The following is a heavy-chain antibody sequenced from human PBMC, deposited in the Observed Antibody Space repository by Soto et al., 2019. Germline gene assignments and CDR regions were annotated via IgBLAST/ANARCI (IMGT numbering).Heavy chain of an antibody. D-gene: IGHD2-8*02. CDR1: GGSLSDYY. J-gene: IGHJ4*02. V-gene: IGHV4-34*01. Sequence: SETLSLTCAVYGGSLSDYYWNWIRHSPGKGLEWIGEIHHGGSATYNPSLQSRVILSLATPKNQFSLNLSSVTAADTAVYSCARPPNAMLVPNFWGQGTRVTVSS. CDR2: IHHGGSA. CDR3: ARPPNAMLVPNF.